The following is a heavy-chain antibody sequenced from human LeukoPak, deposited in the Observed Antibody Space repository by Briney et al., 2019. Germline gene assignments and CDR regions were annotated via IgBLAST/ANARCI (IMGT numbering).Heavy chain of an antibody. J-gene: IGHJ5*02. CDR2: IYYSGGT. V-gene: IGHV4-59*08. D-gene: IGHD2-2*01. CDR3: ARHKGRRYCSSTSCRGQTWFDP. Sequence: TSETLSLTCTVSDDSISTYSWSWIRQPPGKGLEWIGYIYYSGGTNYNPSLKSRVTISVDTSKNQFSLKLSSVTAADTAVYYCARHKGRRYCSSTSCRGQTWFDPWGQGTLVTVSS. CDR1: DDSISTYS.